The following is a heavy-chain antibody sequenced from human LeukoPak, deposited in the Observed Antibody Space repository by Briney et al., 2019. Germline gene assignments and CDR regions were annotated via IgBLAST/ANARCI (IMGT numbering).Heavy chain of an antibody. D-gene: IGHD6-19*01. CDR3: AENPDSSGWKFFDY. CDR2: IRYDGTIK. V-gene: IGHV3-30*02. CDR1: GFSLSNYG. Sequence: GGSLRLACAASGFSLSNYGLHWVRQAPGKGLEWVSFIRYDGTIKYYADSVKGRFTISRDNSNNTLYLQMNGLRADDTAVYYCAENPDSSGWKFFDYWGQGTLVTVSS. J-gene: IGHJ4*02.